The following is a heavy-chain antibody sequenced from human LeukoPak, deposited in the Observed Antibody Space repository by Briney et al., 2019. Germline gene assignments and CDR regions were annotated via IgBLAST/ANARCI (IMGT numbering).Heavy chain of an antibody. CDR2: ISGSGGST. J-gene: IGHJ4*02. D-gene: IGHD2-21*01. V-gene: IGHV3-23*01. CDR1: VFTFSSYA. Sequence: GGSLRLSCAASVFTFSSYAMSWVRQAPGKGLEWVSGISGSGGSTYYADSVRGRFTISRDNSKNTLYLQMNSLRAEDTALYYCAKDNCGGDCYLSNYYFDYWGQGTLVTVS. CDR3: AKDNCGGDCYLSNYYFDY.